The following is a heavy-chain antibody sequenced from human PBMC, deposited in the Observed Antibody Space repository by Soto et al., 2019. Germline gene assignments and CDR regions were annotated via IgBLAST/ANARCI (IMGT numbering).Heavy chain of an antibody. CDR2: ISYDGSNK. CDR1: GFTFSSYG. CDR3: AKPRPRIVGEGAEYFQH. D-gene: IGHD1-26*01. V-gene: IGHV3-30*18. Sequence: QVQLVESGGGVVQPGRSLRLSCAASGFTFSSYGMHWVRQAPGKGLEWVAVISYDGSNKYYADSVKGRFTISRDNSKNTLYLQMNSLRAEDTAVYYCAKPRPRIVGEGAEYFQHWGQGTLVTVSS. J-gene: IGHJ1*01.